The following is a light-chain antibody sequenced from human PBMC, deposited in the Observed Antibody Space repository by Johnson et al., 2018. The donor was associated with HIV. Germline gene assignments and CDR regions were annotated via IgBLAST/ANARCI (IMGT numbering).Light chain of an antibody. Sequence: QSVLTQPPSVSAAPGQKVSISCSGSSSNIGDIYVSWYQLLPGTAPKLLIYDNTKRPSGIPDRFSGSNSGTSAPLAITRLQTGAEADYNCGTGDRGLSAYVFGTGTKVTVL. CDR1: SSNIGDIY. J-gene: IGLJ1*01. CDR2: DNT. V-gene: IGLV1-51*01. CDR3: GTGDRGLSAYV.